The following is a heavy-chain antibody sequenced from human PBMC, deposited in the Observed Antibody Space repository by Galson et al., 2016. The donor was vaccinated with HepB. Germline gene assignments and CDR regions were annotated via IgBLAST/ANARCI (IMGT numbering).Heavy chain of an antibody. CDR3: AREGSDQHGRRGSDYDPLHFDH. CDR2: IDSSGGHT. J-gene: IGHJ4*02. D-gene: IGHD4-17*01. Sequence: LSLTCNVSGGSISVYYWNWIRQSPGKGLEWLSYIDSSGGHTNYADSVKGRFTIYRDDAKNSLFLQMHSLRVEDTAVYYCAREGSDQHGRRGSDYDPLHFDHWGQGAPVIVSS. CDR1: GGSISVYY. V-gene: IGHV3-11*06.